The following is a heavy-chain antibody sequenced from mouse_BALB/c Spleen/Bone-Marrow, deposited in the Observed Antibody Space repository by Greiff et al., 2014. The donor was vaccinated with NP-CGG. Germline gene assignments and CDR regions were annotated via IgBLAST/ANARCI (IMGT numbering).Heavy chain of an antibody. V-gene: IGHV14-3*02. CDR2: IDPANGNT. J-gene: IGHJ2*01. D-gene: IGHD1-2*01. CDR1: GFDIKDTY. CDR3: ARGTYGLDS. Sequence: VQLQQPGAELVKSGASVKLSCTTSGFDIKDTYMNWVKKRPEQGLEWIGRIDPANGNTKYDPNFQGKATITADTSSNTVHLQVNSLTSEDTAVYYCARGTYGLDSWGQGTTLTVSS.